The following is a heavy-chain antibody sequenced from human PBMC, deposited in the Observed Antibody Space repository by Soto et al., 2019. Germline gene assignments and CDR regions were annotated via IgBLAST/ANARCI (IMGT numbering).Heavy chain of an antibody. Sequence: PGGSLRLSCAASGFTFSSYGMHWVRQAPGKGLEWVAVISYDGSNKYYADSVKGRFTISRDNSKNTLYLQMNSLRAEDTVVYYCAKDSGTAMALDYWGQGTLVTVSS. J-gene: IGHJ4*02. CDR1: GFTFSSYG. D-gene: IGHD5-18*01. CDR2: ISYDGSNK. V-gene: IGHV3-30*18. CDR3: AKDSGTAMALDY.